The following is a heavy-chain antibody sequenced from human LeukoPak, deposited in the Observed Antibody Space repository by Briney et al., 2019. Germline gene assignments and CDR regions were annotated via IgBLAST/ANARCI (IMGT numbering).Heavy chain of an antibody. CDR3: AKGYGSVDY. V-gene: IGHV3-53*01. J-gene: IGHJ4*02. CDR2: IYSGGST. CDR1: GFTFSDYY. D-gene: IGHD3-10*01. Sequence: GGSLRLSRAASGFTFSDYYMSWVRQAPGKGLEWVSVIYSGGSTYYADSVKGRFTISRDNAKNSLYLQMNSLRAEDTAVYYCAKGYGSVDYWGQGTLVTVSS.